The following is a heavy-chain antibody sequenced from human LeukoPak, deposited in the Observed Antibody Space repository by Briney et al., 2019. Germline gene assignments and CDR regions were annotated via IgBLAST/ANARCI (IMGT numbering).Heavy chain of an antibody. D-gene: IGHD2-15*01. Sequence: PSETLSLTCIIYGGSFSGYYWSWIRQPPGKGLEWIGEINHSGSTNYNPSLKSRVTISVDTSKNQFSLKLSSVTAADTAVYYCARGWGGYCSGGSCYSLGYYYYMDVWGKGTTVTVSS. J-gene: IGHJ6*03. CDR3: ARGWGGYCSGGSCYSLGYYYYMDV. CDR1: GGSFSGYY. CDR2: INHSGST. V-gene: IGHV4-34*01.